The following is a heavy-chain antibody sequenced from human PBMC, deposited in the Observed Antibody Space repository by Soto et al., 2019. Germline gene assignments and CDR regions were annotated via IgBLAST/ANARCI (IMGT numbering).Heavy chain of an antibody. V-gene: IGHV4-34*01. CDR2: INHSGST. Sequence: KSSETLSLTCAVYGGSFSGYYWSWIRQPPGKGLEWIGEINHSGSTNYNPSLKSRVTISVDTSKNQFSLKLSSVTAADTAVYYCARGLITGTTLRFDPWGQGTLVTVSS. J-gene: IGHJ5*02. D-gene: IGHD1-20*01. CDR3: ARGLITGTTLRFDP. CDR1: GGSFSGYY.